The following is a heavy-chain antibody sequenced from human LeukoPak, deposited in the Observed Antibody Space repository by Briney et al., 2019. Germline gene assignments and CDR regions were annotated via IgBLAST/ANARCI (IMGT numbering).Heavy chain of an antibody. CDR1: GFTFDDYA. CDR2: ITWNSDTI. Sequence: GGSLRLSCAASGFTFDDYAMHWVRQAPGKGLEWVSGITWNSDTIGYAGSVKGRFTISRDNARNSLYLQMNSLRAEDTAVYYCARVPTNMAQYSGYDYGDYYYYYYMDVWGKGTTVTISS. J-gene: IGHJ6*03. V-gene: IGHV3-9*01. D-gene: IGHD5-12*01. CDR3: ARVPTNMAQYSGYDYGDYYYYYYMDV.